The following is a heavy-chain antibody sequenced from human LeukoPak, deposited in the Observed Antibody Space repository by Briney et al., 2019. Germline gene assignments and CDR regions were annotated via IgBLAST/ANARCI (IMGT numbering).Heavy chain of an antibody. D-gene: IGHD5/OR15-5a*01. CDR1: SVSISSYY. V-gene: IGHV4-59*08. CDR3: AGHVYDYYVSVLDNWFDP. Sequence: AETLSLPCTVSSVSISSYYWSWIRQPPGKGPEWIGYIYYSGNAKYNHSLKTRVTMSLDTSKNQFSLKVNSVTAADTAVYYCAGHVYDYYVSVLDNWFDPWGEGSLVTVSS. CDR2: IYYSGNA. J-gene: IGHJ5*02.